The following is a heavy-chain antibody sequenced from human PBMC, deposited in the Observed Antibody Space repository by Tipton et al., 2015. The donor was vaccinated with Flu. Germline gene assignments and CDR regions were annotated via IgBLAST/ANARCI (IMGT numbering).Heavy chain of an antibody. CDR3: ARVDYYDKGRSMDV. J-gene: IGHJ6*02. V-gene: IGHV3-74*01. D-gene: IGHD3-22*01. CDR1: GFTFSTYW. Sequence: SLRLSCAASGFTFSTYWMHWVRQVPGKGLVWVSRINTDGSTTNYADSVKGRFTISRDNAKNTLYLQMSSLRAEDTAGYYCARVDYYDKGRSMDVWGQGTTVAVSS. CDR2: INTDGSTT.